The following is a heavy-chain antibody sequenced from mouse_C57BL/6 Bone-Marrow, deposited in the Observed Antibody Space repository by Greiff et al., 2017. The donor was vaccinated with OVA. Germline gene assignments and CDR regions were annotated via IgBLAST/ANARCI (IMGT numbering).Heavy chain of an antibody. D-gene: IGHD3-3*01. CDR2: IDPSDSYT. Sequence: QVQLQQPGAELVKPGASVKLSCKASGYTFTSYWMQWVKQRPGQGLEWIGEIDPSDSYTNYNQKFKGKATLTVDTSSSTAYMQLSSLTSEDSAVYYCARSWDEGCGYWGQGTTLAVSS. CDR1: GYTFTSYW. J-gene: IGHJ2*01. CDR3: ARSWDEGCGY. V-gene: IGHV1-50*01.